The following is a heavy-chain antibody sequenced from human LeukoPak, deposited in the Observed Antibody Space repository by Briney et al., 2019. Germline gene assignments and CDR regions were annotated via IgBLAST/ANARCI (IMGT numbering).Heavy chain of an antibody. J-gene: IGHJ5*02. CDR3: ARPVPSRLGWFDP. Sequence: SETLSLTCTVSGGSISSSSYYWGWIRQPPGKGLEWIGSIYYSGSTYYNPSLKSRVSISVHTSKNQFSLKLRSVTAADTAVYYCARPVPSRLGWFDPWGQGTLVTVSS. CDR1: GGSISSSSYY. D-gene: IGHD1-1*01. V-gene: IGHV4-39*01. CDR2: IYYSGST.